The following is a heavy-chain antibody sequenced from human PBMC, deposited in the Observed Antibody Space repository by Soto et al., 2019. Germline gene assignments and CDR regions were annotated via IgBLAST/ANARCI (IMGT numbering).Heavy chain of an antibody. D-gene: IGHD3-22*01. CDR3: ARDQPLNYYYDSSGYADY. CDR2: INPSGGST. V-gene: IGHV1-46*01. CDR1: GYTFTSYY. J-gene: IGHJ4*02. Sequence: GASVKVSCKASGYTFTSYYMHWVRQAPGQGLEWMGIINPSGGSTSYAQKFQGRVTMTRDTSTSTVYMELSSLRSEDTAVYYCARDQPLNYYYDSSGYADYWGQGTLVTVSS.